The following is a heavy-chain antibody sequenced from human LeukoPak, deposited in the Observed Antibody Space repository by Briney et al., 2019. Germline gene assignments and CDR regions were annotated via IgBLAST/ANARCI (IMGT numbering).Heavy chain of an antibody. CDR3: ARASENCGSGNYYMDV. CDR1: GYTFTSYD. V-gene: IGHV1-8*01. J-gene: IGHJ6*03. Sequence: ASVKVSCKASGYTFTSYDINWVRQATGQGLEWMGWMNPNSGNTGYTQKFQGRVTMTRNTSISTAYMELSSLRSEDTAVYYCARASENCGSGNYYMDVWGKGTTVTVSS. CDR2: MNPNSGNT. D-gene: IGHD3-10*01.